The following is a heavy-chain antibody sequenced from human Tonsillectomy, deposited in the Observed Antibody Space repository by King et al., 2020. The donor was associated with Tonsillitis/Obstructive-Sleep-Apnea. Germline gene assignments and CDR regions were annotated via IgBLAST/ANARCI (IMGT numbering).Heavy chain of an antibody. J-gene: IGHJ4*02. CDR3: ARGIVLMVYATFDY. CDR2: INHSGST. CDR1: GGSFSGYY. D-gene: IGHD2-8*01. V-gene: IGHV4-34*01. Sequence: VQLQQWGAGLLKPSETLSLTCAVYGGSFSGYYWSWIRQPPGKGLEWIGEINHSGSTNYNPSLKSRVTISVDTSKNQFSLKLSSVTAADTAVYYCARGIVLMVYATFDYWGQGTLVTVSS.